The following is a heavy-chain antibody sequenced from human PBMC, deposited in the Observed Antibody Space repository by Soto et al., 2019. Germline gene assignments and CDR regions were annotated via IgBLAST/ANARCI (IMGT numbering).Heavy chain of an antibody. Sequence: ASVKVSGKASGCTFTSYGISWVRQAPGQGLEWMGWISAYNGNTNYAQKLQGRVTMTTDTSTSTAYMELRSLRSDDTAVYYCARDYDFWSLDPWGQGTLVTVSS. J-gene: IGHJ5*02. CDR2: ISAYNGNT. D-gene: IGHD3-3*01. CDR3: ARDYDFWSLDP. V-gene: IGHV1-18*04. CDR1: GCTFTSYG.